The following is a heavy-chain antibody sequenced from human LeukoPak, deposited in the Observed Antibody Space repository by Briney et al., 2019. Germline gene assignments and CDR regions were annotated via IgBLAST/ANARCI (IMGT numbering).Heavy chain of an antibody. V-gene: IGHV1-69*13. D-gene: IGHD1-26*01. CDR2: IIPIFGTA. CDR3: ATISVRIVGATGVDY. Sequence: GASVKVSCKASGGTFSSYAIGWVRQAPGQGLEWMGGIIPIFGTANYAQKFQGRVTITADESTSTAYMELSSLRSEDTAVYYCATISVRIVGATGVDYWGQGTLVTVSS. CDR1: GGTFSSYA. J-gene: IGHJ4*02.